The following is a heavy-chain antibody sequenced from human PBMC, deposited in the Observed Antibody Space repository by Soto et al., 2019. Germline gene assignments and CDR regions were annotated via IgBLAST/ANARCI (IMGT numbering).Heavy chain of an antibody. D-gene: IGHD1-7*01. J-gene: IGHJ6*02. CDR1: GYTFTSYG. V-gene: IGHV1-18*01. Sequence: QVQLVQSGGEVKKPEASVKLSCTASGYTFTSYGISWVRQAPGQRLEWMAWISTYNGKTNYAQNVQGRVTMTTDTSTRTAYMVPRRLRPDATAVYYCARGREVNYINGMDVWGQGTTVSVSS. CDR3: ARGREVNYINGMDV. CDR2: ISTYNGKT.